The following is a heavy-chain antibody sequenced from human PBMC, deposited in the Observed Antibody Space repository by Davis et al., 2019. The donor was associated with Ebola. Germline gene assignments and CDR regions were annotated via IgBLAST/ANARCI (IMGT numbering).Heavy chain of an antibody. CDR3: ARGLGYCSSTSCYTDY. CDR1: GFTFSSYS. CDR2: ISSSSSYI. J-gene: IGHJ4*02. D-gene: IGHD2-2*02. V-gene: IGHV3-21*01. Sequence: GESLKISCAASGFTFSSYSMNWVRQAPGKGLEWVSSISSSSSYIYYADSVKGRFTISRDNAKNSLYLQMNSLRAEDTAVYYCARGLGYCSSTSCYTDYWGQGTLVTVSS.